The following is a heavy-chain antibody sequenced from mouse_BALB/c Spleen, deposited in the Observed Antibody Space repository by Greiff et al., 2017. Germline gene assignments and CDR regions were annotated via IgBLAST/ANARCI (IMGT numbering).Heavy chain of an antibody. V-gene: IGHV1-15*01. CDR2: IDPETGGT. CDR1: GYTFTDYE. J-gene: IGHJ3*01. CDR3: TRESYGSWFAY. D-gene: IGHD1-2*01. Sequence: VHLVESGAELVRPGASVTLSCKASGYTFTDYEMHWVKQTPVHGLEWIGAIDPETGGTAYNQKFKGKATLTADKSSSTAYMELRSLTSEDSAVYYCTRESYGSWFAYWGQGTLVTVSA.